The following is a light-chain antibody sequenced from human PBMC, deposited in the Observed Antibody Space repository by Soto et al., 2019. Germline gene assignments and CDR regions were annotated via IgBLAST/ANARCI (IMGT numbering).Light chain of an antibody. V-gene: IGKV1-27*01. J-gene: IGKJ3*01. CDR3: QKYNSAPFA. CDR2: AAS. Sequence: DIQMTQSPSSLSASVGDRVTITCRASQGINNFLAWYQQKPGKVPKLLIYAASTLQTGVPSRFSGSGSGTDFTLTISSLEPEDVATYYWQKYNSAPFAFGPGTKVDIK. CDR1: QGINNF.